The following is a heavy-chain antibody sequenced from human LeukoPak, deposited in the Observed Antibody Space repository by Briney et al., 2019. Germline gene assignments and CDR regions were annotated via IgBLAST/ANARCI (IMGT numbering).Heavy chain of an antibody. CDR2: IYSSVST. D-gene: IGHD1-1*01. CDR1: GGSISNYY. V-gene: IGHV4-59*08. CDR3: ARVRGYNYYFDY. J-gene: IGHJ4*02. Sequence: SETLSLTCTVSGGSISNYYWSWIRQPPEKGLEWIGYIYSSVSTSYNPSLKGRVTISVDTSKNQFSLKLSSVTAADTAVYYCARVRGYNYYFDYWGQGTLVTVSS.